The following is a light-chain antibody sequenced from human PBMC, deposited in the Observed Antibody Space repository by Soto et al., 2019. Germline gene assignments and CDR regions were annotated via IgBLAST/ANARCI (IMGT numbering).Light chain of an antibody. J-gene: IGLJ3*02. V-gene: IGLV1-40*01. Sequence: QSVLAQPPSVSGAPGQKVTISCTGSSSNIGAGYDLHWYQQLPGTAPKLLLYGNINRPSGVPDRFSGSKSGNTASLTVSGLQAEDEADYYCSSYVGGNNLVFGGGTKLTVL. CDR3: SSYVGGNNLV. CDR1: SSNIGAGYD. CDR2: GNI.